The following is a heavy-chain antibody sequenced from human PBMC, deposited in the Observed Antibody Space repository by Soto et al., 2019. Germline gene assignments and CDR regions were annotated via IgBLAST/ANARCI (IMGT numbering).Heavy chain of an antibody. J-gene: IGHJ4*02. CDR2: ITGSGGSL. D-gene: IGHD6-19*01. CDR3: APWGYSSGWGRIDY. Sequence: EVQLLESGGVLVQPGGSLRLSCAASGFTFSSYAMSWVRQAPGKGLEWVSGITGSGGSLNYADSVKGRFTISRDNSKNLQYLQLHRLRAEDTAVYYCAPWGYSSGWGRIDYWGQGTLVTVSS. CDR1: GFTFSSYA. V-gene: IGHV3-23*01.